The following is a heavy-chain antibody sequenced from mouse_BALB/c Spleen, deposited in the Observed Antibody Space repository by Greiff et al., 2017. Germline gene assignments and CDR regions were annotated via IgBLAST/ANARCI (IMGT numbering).Heavy chain of an antibody. D-gene: IGHD1-2*01. CDR2: IWGGGST. Sequence: QVQLKESGPGLVAPSQSLSITCTVSGFSLTDYGVSWIRQPPGKGLEWLGVIWGGGSTYYNSALKSRLSISKDNSKSQVFLKMNSLQTDDTAMYYCAKHPLLRLPHYYAMDYWGQGTSVTVSS. CDR3: AKHPLLRLPHYYAMDY. V-gene: IGHV2-6-5*01. J-gene: IGHJ4*01. CDR1: GFSLTDYG.